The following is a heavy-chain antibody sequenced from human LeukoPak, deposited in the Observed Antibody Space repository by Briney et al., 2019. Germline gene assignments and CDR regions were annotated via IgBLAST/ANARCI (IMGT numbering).Heavy chain of an antibody. CDR3: AKAKVAGTRSSYYYGMDV. Sequence: PGGSLRLSCAASGFTFSSYAMSWVRQAPGKGLEWVSAISGSGGSTYYADSVKGRFTISRDNSKNTLYLQMNSLRAEDTAVYCCAKAKVAGTRSSYYYGMDVWGQGTTVTVSS. CDR1: GFTFSSYA. CDR2: ISGSGGST. J-gene: IGHJ6*02. V-gene: IGHV3-23*01. D-gene: IGHD6-19*01.